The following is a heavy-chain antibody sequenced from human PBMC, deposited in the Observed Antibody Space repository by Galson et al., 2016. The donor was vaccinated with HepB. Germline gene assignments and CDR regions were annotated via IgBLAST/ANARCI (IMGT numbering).Heavy chain of an antibody. CDR3: VRMIASRTFDY. J-gene: IGHJ4*02. Sequence: QSGAEVKKPGESLRISCTASGYYFPSHWISWVRQMPGKGLEWMGRIDPSDSYTNYSPSFQGHVTISPDKSIDTVYLQWGSLKASDSAMYYCVRMIASRTFDYWGQGSLVTVSS. CDR2: IDPSDSYT. D-gene: IGHD3-22*01. CDR1: GYYFPSHW. V-gene: IGHV5-10-1*01.